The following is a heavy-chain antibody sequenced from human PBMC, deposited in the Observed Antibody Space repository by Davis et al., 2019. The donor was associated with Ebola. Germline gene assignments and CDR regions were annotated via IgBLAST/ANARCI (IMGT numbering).Heavy chain of an antibody. CDR2: ISGGFDSTST. V-gene: IGHV3-23*01. CDR1: GFTFSSYA. J-gene: IGHJ6*03. D-gene: IGHD2/OR15-2a*01. CDR3: AFTPGKIAYYYYYMDV. Sequence: GESLKISCAASGFTFSSYAMSWVRQAPGKGLEWVSTISGGFDSTSTYYVDSVKGRFIISRDNAKNTVFLHMSSLRGDDTALYYCAFTPGKIAYYYYYMDVWGKGTTVTVSS.